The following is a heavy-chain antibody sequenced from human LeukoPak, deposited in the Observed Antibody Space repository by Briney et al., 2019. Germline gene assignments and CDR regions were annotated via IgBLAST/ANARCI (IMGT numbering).Heavy chain of an antibody. CDR3: ARDRYYDILTGYYATYDY. D-gene: IGHD3-9*01. CDR1: GYTFTGYY. CDR2: INPNSGGT. Sequence: ASLKVSCKASGYTFTGYYMHWVRQAPGQGLEWMGWINPNSGGTNYAQKFQGRVTMTRDTSISTAYMELSRLRSDDTAVYYCARDRYYDILTGYYATYDYWGQGTLVTVSS. V-gene: IGHV1-2*02. J-gene: IGHJ4*02.